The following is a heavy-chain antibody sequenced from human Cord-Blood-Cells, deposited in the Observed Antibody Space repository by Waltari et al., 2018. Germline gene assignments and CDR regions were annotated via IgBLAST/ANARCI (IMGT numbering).Heavy chain of an antibody. CDR2: IYYSGST. J-gene: IGHJ5*02. D-gene: IGHD4-17*01. Sequence: QLQLQESGPGLVKPSETLSLTCTVSGGSISISSYYWGWIRQPPGKGLEWIGSIYYSGSTYYNPSLKSRVTISVDTSKNQFSLKLSSVTAADTAVYYCARREDGDYWFDPWGQGTLVTVSS. CDR3: ARREDGDYWFDP. CDR1: GGSISISSYY. V-gene: IGHV4-39*01.